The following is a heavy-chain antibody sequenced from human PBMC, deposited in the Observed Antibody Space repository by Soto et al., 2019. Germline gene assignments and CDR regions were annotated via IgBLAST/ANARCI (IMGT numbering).Heavy chain of an antibody. Sequence: PSETLPLTCTVSGGSISSGGYYWSWIRQHPGKGLEWIGYIYYSGSTYYNPSLKSRVTISVDTSKNQFSLKLSSVTAADTAVYYCARGKRYFDWLLHYWGQGTLVTVSS. J-gene: IGHJ4*02. D-gene: IGHD3-9*01. CDR3: ARGKRYFDWLLHY. CDR1: GGSISSGGYY. V-gene: IGHV4-31*03. CDR2: IYYSGST.